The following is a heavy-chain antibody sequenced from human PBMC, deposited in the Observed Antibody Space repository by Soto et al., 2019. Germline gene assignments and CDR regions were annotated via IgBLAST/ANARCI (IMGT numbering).Heavy chain of an antibody. V-gene: IGHV1-69*06. CDR1: GGTFSSYA. D-gene: IGHD2-21*02. J-gene: IGHJ4*02. CDR3: ARDPAYCGGDCSSGAY. CDR2: IIPIFGTA. Sequence: QVQLVQSGAEVKKPGSSVKVSCKASGGTFSSYAISWVRQAPGQGLEWMGGIIPIFGTANYAQKFQGRVTINADKSTSTAYLELRSLRSEDTAVYYCARDPAYCGGDCSSGAYWGQGTLVTVSS.